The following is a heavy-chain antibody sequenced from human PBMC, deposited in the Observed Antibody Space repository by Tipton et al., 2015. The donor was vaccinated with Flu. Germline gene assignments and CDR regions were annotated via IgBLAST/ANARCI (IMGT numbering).Heavy chain of an antibody. D-gene: IGHD3-10*01. CDR1: GGSMNPYY. Sequence: TLSLTCTVSGGSMNPYYWSWIRQPPGKKLEWLGNIYYSGATNYNPSLQGRITISVDASKDQFSLKVTSVTAADTAIYYCARRGPSYYFDLWGPGTLVTVSS. J-gene: IGHJ4*02. V-gene: IGHV4-59*08. CDR3: ARRGPSYYFDL. CDR2: IYYSGAT.